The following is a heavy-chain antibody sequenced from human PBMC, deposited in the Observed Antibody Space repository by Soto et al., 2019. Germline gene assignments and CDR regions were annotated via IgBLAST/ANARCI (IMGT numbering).Heavy chain of an antibody. D-gene: IGHD2-2*01. CDR2: IKQDGSEK. J-gene: IGHJ6*02. Sequence: GGSLRLSCAASGFPFSSYWMSWVRQAPGKGLEWVANIKQDGSEKYYVDSVKGRFTISRDNAKNSLYLQMNSLRAEDTAVYYCARDPVVPAASPLYYYDYGMDVWGQGTTVTVSS. CDR3: ARDPVVPAASPLYYYDYGMDV. V-gene: IGHV3-7*01. CDR1: GFPFSSYW.